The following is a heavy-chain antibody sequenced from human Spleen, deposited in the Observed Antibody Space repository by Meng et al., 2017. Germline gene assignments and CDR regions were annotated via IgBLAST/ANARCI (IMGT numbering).Heavy chain of an antibody. J-gene: IGHJ4*02. Sequence: SETLSLTCTVSGASISSSGYYWGWIRQPPGKGLEWIGTMYYSGSTFYNPSLKSRVTISIDTSKNQFSLKLSSVTAADTAVYYCARDPDYHGSGTYSNGGIYYFDYWGRGTLVTVSS. CDR3: ARDPDYHGSGTYSNGGIYYFDY. CDR1: GASISSSGYY. CDR2: MYYSGST. D-gene: IGHD3-10*01. V-gene: IGHV4-39*07.